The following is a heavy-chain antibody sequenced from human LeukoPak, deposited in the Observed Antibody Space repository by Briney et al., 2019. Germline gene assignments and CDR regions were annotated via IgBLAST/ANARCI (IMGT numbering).Heavy chain of an antibody. CDR3: VNQKQQPLGSSGWFIPNSCYYYMDV. V-gene: IGHV3-30*02. CDR1: GFTSSTYG. J-gene: IGHJ6*03. Sequence: QTGGSLRLFCAASGFTSSTYGIHWVRQAPGEGLQWVTFIRSDGSDKYYADSVKGRFTISRDSSKYTVFLQMNSLRPEDTAVYYCVNQKQQPLGSSGWFIPNSCYYYMDVWGKGTTVTVSS. D-gene: IGHD6-19*01. CDR2: IRSDGSDK.